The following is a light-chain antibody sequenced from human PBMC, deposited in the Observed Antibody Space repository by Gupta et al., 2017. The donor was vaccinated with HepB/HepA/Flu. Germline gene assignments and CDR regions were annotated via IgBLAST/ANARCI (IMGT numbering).Light chain of an antibody. Sequence: QSALPQPPSVSGSPGQSVTISCTGTSSDIGSYNRVSWYQQSPGTAPKLLIYEVDKRPAGVPDRFSGSKSGITASLTIAGLQTEDEDDYYCRSDTTSSTYVFGSGTKVTVL. CDR3: RSDTTSSTYV. J-gene: IGLJ1*01. CDR2: EVD. V-gene: IGLV2-18*02. CDR1: SSDIGSYNR.